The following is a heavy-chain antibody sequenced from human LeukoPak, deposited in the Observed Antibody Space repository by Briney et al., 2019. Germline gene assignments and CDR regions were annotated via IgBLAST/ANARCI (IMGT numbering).Heavy chain of an antibody. V-gene: IGHV1-18*01. CDR1: GYTFTSYG. D-gene: IGHD3-3*01. CDR2: ISAYNGNT. Sequence: ASVKVSCKASGYTFTSYGISWVRQAHGQGLEWMGWISAYNGNTNYAQKLQGRVTMTTDTSTSTAYMELRSLRSDDTAVYYCASSSRSGDFWCAADAFDIWGQGTMVTVSS. CDR3: ASSSRSGDFWCAADAFDI. J-gene: IGHJ3*02.